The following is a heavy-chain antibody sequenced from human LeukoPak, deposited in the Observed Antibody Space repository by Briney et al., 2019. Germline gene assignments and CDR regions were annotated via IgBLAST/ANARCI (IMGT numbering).Heavy chain of an antibody. CDR3: ARDDAYMLDY. CDR1: GFSFSSYW. D-gene: IGHD5-24*01. Sequence: GGSLRLSCAASGFSFSSYWMNWVRQTPGKGLVWVAHINTDGRTTTYADSVKGRFTVSRDNAKNTLYLEMNRLRAEDTAVYYCARDDAYMLDYWGQGTQVTVSS. CDR2: INTDGRTT. J-gene: IGHJ4*02. V-gene: IGHV3-74*03.